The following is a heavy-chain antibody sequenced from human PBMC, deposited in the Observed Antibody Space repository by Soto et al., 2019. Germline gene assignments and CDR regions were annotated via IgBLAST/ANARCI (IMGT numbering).Heavy chain of an antibody. Sequence: GGSLRLSCAASGFTFSSYWMSWVRQAPGKGLEWVANIKQDGSEKYYVDSVKGRFTISRDNAKNSLYLQMNSLRAEDTAVYYCARDLRGQLWFGELFDYWGQGTLVTVSS. CDR2: IKQDGSEK. V-gene: IGHV3-7*01. D-gene: IGHD3-10*01. CDR1: GFTFSSYW. J-gene: IGHJ4*02. CDR3: ARDLRGQLWFGELFDY.